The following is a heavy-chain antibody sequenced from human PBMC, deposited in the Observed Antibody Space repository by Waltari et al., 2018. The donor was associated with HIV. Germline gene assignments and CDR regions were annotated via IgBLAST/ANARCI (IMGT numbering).Heavy chain of an antibody. CDR1: GFTFADTC. J-gene: IGHJ1*01. CDR3: ATGPLEVGATYLFQH. V-gene: IGHV3-15*01. CDR2: IRSATDGGTI. Sequence: MESGGGLVKPGESLRLTCATSGFTFADTCMHWLRQSPGKGLEWLGRIRSATDGGTIDYAAPVKGRFTISRDDSISTTSLQMKGLQAADSGVCFCATGPLEVGATYLFQHWDRGTLVTVSS. D-gene: IGHD1-26*01.